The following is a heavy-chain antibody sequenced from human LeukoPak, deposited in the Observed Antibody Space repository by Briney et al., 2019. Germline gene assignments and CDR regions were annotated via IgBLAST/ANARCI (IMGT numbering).Heavy chain of an antibody. D-gene: IGHD6-13*01. CDR3: ARRGIAAAGYDY. Sequence: SETLSLTCTVSGGSISDYYWSWMRQPPGKGLEWIGDISYRESSNYNPSLKSRVSISVDTSKNQFSLKLSSVTAADTAVYYCARRGIAAAGYDYWGQGTLVTVSS. V-gene: IGHV4-59*08. CDR2: ISYRESS. J-gene: IGHJ4*02. CDR1: GGSISDYY.